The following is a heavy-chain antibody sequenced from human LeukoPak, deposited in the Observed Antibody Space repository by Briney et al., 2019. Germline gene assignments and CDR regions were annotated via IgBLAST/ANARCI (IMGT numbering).Heavy chain of an antibody. V-gene: IGHV3-48*03. CDR1: GFTFSDYE. CDR3: AKDGTYSSSWIDFDY. J-gene: IGHJ4*02. D-gene: IGHD6-13*01. Sequence: GGSLRLSCAASGFTFSDYEMNWVRQAPGKGLEWGSYISSSASIIYYSDSVKGRFTISRDNSKNTLYLQMNSLRAEDTAVYYCAKDGTYSSSWIDFDYWGQGTLVTVSS. CDR2: ISSSASII.